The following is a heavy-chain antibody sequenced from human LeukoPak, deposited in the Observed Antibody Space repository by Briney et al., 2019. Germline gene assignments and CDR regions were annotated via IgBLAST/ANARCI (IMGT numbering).Heavy chain of an antibody. CDR1: GFTFSSYS. CDR3: AKTGSWGSSNYYFDY. Sequence: PGGSLRLSCAASGFTFSSYSMNWVRQAPGKGLEWVAVISYDGSNRYYADSVKGRFTISRDNAKNSLYLQMNSLRAEDTALYYCAKTGSWGSSNYYFDYWGQGTLVTVSS. CDR2: ISYDGSNR. J-gene: IGHJ4*02. V-gene: IGHV3-30*18. D-gene: IGHD2-15*01.